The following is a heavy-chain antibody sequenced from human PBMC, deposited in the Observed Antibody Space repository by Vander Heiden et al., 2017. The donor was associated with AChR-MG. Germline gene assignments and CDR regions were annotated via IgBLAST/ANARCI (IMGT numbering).Heavy chain of an antibody. CDR2: ISYDGSNK. J-gene: IGHJ6*03. Sequence: QVQLVESGGGVVQPGRSLRLSCAASGFTLSRYGRHWVRQAPGKGLEWVAVISYDGSNKYYADSVKGRFTISRDNSKNTLYLQMNSLRAEDTAVYYCARSRGELDYYYYYMDVWGKGTTVTVSS. CDR3: ARSRGELDYYYYYMDV. V-gene: IGHV3-30*03. D-gene: IGHD1-7*01. CDR1: GFTLSRYG.